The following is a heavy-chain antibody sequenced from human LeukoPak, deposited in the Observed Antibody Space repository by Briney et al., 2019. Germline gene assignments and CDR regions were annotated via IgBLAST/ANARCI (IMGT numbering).Heavy chain of an antibody. Sequence: ASVKVSCKASGYTFIGYYLHWVRQAPGQGLEWMGWINPHNGDTNYAQKFQGRVTMTRDTSITTAYMELSRLKSDDTAVYYCTTVRDIVVGGGPYYFDYWGQGTLVTVSS. CDR1: GYTFIGYY. J-gene: IGHJ4*02. D-gene: IGHD2-15*01. CDR3: TTVRDIVVGGGPYYFDY. CDR2: INPHNGDT. V-gene: IGHV1-2*02.